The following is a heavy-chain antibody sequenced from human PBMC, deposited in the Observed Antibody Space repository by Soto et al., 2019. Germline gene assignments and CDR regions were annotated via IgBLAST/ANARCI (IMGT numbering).Heavy chain of an antibody. J-gene: IGHJ3*02. CDR1: GGTFSSYA. V-gene: IGHV1-69*06. Sequence: GASVKVSCKASGGTFSSYAISWVRQAPGQGLEWMGGIIPIFGTANYAQKFQGRVTITADKSTSTAYMELSSLRSEDTAVYYCAREIDDSSGYPAFDIWGQGTMVTVSS. CDR3: AREIDDSSGYPAFDI. CDR2: IIPIFGTA. D-gene: IGHD3-22*01.